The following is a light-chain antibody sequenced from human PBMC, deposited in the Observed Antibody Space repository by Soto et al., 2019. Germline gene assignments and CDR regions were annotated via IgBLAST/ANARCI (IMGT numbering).Light chain of an antibody. V-gene: IGKV2-28*01. CDR2: LGS. Sequence: EIVMTQSPPSLTVTPGEPASISCRSSQRLLHSNGNTFLVWYLQKPGQSPQLLIYLGSNRASGVPDRVKGSEAGTDFTLEISREEAENVGVYYFMQALQTPYTFGQGTKLEIK. J-gene: IGKJ2*01. CDR3: MQALQTPYT. CDR1: QRLLHSNGNTF.